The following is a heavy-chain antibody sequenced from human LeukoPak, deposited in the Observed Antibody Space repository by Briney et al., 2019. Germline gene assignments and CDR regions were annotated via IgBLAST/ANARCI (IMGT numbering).Heavy chain of an antibody. J-gene: IGHJ4*02. CDR1: GFTVSTNY. CDR2: IYSGGST. V-gene: IGHV3-53*04. Sequence: GWSLRLSCAVSGFTVSTNYMSWVRQAPGKGLEWVSVIYSGGSTYYADSVKGRFTISRHNSRNTLYLQMNSLRGEDTAVYYCARGGGDYNPFDYWGQGTLVTVSS. D-gene: IGHD4-17*01. CDR3: ARGGGDYNPFDY.